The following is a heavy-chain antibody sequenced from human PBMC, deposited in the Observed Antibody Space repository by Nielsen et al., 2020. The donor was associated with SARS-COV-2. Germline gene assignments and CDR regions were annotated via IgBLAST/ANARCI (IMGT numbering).Heavy chain of an antibody. D-gene: IGHD6-13*01. CDR3: ARESGSSWYRYYYGMDV. CDR1: GFTFSSYW. V-gene: IGHV3-74*01. CDR2: INSDGSST. J-gene: IGHJ6*02. Sequence: LTCAASGFTFSSYWMHWVRQAPGKGLVWVSRINSDGSSTSYADSVKGRFTISRDNAKNTLYLQMNSLRAEDTAVYYCARESGSSWYRYYYGMDVWGQGTTVTVSS.